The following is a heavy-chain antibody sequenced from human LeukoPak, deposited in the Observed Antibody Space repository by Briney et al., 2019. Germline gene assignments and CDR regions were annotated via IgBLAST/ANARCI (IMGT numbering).Heavy chain of an antibody. Sequence: GGSLRLSCAASGFTFSSYAMHWVRQAPGKGLEWVAVISYDGSNKYYADSVKGRFTISRDNSKNTLYLQMNSLRAEDTAVYYCARFPGTGMDVWGQGTTVTVSS. J-gene: IGHJ6*02. V-gene: IGHV3-30-3*01. D-gene: IGHD1-1*01. CDR1: GFTFSSYA. CDR2: ISYDGSNK. CDR3: ARFPGTGMDV.